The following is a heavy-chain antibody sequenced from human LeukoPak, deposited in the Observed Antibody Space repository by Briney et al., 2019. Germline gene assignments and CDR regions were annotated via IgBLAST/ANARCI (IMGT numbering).Heavy chain of an antibody. CDR3: ARDEDTSALSEY. D-gene: IGHD2/OR15-2a*01. V-gene: IGHV3-23*01. CDR2: ISNNGGRT. J-gene: IGHJ4*02. Sequence: PGVSLRLSCAGSGFSFSSNTMSWVRQAPGRGLEWVSAISNNGGRTDYADSVKGRFTISRDNSKSTLYLHMDSLRAEDTAVYYCARDEDTSALSEYWGQGTLVTVSS. CDR1: GFSFSSNT.